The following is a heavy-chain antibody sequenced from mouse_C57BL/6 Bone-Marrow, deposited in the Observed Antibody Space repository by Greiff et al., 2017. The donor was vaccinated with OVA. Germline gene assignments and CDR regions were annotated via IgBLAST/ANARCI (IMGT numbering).Heavy chain of an antibody. CDR2: ISYDGSN. V-gene: IGHV3-6*01. J-gene: IGHJ2*01. CDR1: GYSITSGYY. Sequence: VQLQQSGPGLVKPSQSLSLTCSVTGYSITSGYYWNWIRQFPGNKLEWMGYISYDGSNNYNPSLKNRISITRDTSKNQFFLKLNSVTTEDTATYYCARELFITTVVAPFDYWGQGTTLTVSS. D-gene: IGHD1-1*01. CDR3: ARELFITTVVAPFDY.